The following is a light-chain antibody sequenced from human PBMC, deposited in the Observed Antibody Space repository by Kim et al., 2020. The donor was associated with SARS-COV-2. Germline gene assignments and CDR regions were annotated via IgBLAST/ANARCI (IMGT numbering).Light chain of an antibody. J-gene: IGKJ4*01. CDR3: QQYLSSPLT. CDR2: GAS. CDR1: QSFSSVY. V-gene: IGKV3-20*01. Sequence: SPGERATLSCRARQSFSSVYLAWYQQKPGQAPRLLLYGASNRDTGIPDRFSGSGSGTEFSLTISRLEPEDFAVYYCQQYLSSPLTFGGGTKVDIK.